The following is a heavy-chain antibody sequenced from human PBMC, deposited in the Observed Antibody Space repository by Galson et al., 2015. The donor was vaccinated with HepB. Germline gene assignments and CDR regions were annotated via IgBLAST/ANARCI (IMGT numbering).Heavy chain of an antibody. J-gene: IGHJ4*02. Sequence: SLRLSCAASGFTFSSYWMHWVRQAPGKGLVWVSRINSDGSSTSYADSVKGRFTISRDNAKNTLYLQMNSLRAEDTAVYYCARYDFWSGYFDYWGQGTLVTVSS. CDR2: INSDGSST. CDR1: GFTFSSYW. CDR3: ARYDFWSGYFDY. D-gene: IGHD3-3*01. V-gene: IGHV3-74*01.